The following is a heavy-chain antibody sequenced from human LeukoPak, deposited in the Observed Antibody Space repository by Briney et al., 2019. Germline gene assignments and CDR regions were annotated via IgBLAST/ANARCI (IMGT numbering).Heavy chain of an antibody. V-gene: IGHV3-66*01. J-gene: IGHJ4*02. CDR2: IYSGGST. CDR1: GFTVSSNY. Sequence: GGSLRLSCAASGFTVSSNYMSWVRQAPGKGLEWVSVIYSGGSTYYADSVKGRFTISRDNSKNTLYLQMNSLRAEDTAVYYCARVDYDFWSGYAYLDYWGQGTLVTVSS. D-gene: IGHD3-3*01. CDR3: ARVDYDFWSGYAYLDY.